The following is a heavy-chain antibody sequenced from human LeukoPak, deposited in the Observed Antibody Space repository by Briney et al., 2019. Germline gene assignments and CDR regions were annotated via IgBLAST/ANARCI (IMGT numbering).Heavy chain of an antibody. D-gene: IGHD3-3*01. CDR2: INHSGST. J-gene: IGHJ6*02. CDR3: ARARFGVVPTPYYYYYGMDV. Sequence: SETLSLTCAVYGGSFSGYYWSWIRQPPGKGLEWIGEINHSGSTNYNPSLKSRVTISVDTSKNQFSLKLSSVTAADTAVYYCARARFGVVPTPYYYYYGMDVWGQGTTVTVSS. CDR1: GGSFSGYY. V-gene: IGHV4-34*01.